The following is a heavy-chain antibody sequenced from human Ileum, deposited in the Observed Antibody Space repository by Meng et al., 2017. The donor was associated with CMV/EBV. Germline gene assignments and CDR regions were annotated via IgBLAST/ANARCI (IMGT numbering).Heavy chain of an antibody. J-gene: IGHJ6*02. V-gene: IGHV3-53*01. CDR2: LYIGLST. Sequence: GGSLRLSCVASGFSVSDNQMNWVRQAPGKGLEWVSVLYIGLSTYYLDSVKGRFTISRDTSKNTVYLQMNSLTVEDTAVYYCARGESASSSAGAVWGQGTTVTVSS. CDR1: GFSVSDNQ. CDR3: ARGESASSSAGAV. D-gene: IGHD6-6*01.